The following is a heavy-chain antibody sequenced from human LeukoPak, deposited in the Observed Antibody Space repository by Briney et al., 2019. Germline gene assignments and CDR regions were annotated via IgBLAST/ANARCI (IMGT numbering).Heavy chain of an antibody. CDR1: GYTFTSYG. CDR2: ISAYSGNT. V-gene: IGHV1-18*01. J-gene: IGHJ6*02. D-gene: IGHD3-22*01. CDR3: ARLRYYYDSRVPDYYGMDV. Sequence: ASVKVSCKASGYTFTSYGISWVRQAPGQGLEWMGWISAYSGNTNYAQKLQGRVTMTTDTSTSTAYMELRSLRSDDTAVYYCARLRYYYDSRVPDYYGMDVWGQGTTVTVSS.